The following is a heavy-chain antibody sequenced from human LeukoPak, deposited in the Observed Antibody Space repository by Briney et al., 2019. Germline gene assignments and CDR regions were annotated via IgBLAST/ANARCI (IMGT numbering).Heavy chain of an antibody. D-gene: IGHD3-10*01. CDR1: GFTFSSYG. CDR3: ARAGPLYGSDQYYYSMDV. V-gene: IGHV3-33*01. J-gene: IGHJ6*03. Sequence: GGSLRLSCAASGFTFSSYGMRWVRQAPGKGLEWVAVIWDDGSNKYYADSVKGLFTISRDNSKNTLYLQINRRRAEDTAVYYCARAGPLYGSDQYYYSMDVWGKGTTVTVSS. CDR2: IWDDGSNK.